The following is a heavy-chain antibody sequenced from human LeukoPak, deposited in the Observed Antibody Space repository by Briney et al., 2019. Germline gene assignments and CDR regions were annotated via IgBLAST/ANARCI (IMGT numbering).Heavy chain of an antibody. CDR2: ICNSGSP. Sequence: PSETLSLTCTVSGDSISSDYWSWIRQPPRKGLEWIGCICNSGSPNYNPSLKSRVTISGDTSRNQFSLRLSSVTAADTAVYFCARRNYGDYDHYFDFWGQGILVTVSS. J-gene: IGHJ4*02. CDR3: ARRNYGDYDHYFDF. D-gene: IGHD4-17*01. CDR1: GDSISSDY. V-gene: IGHV4-59*08.